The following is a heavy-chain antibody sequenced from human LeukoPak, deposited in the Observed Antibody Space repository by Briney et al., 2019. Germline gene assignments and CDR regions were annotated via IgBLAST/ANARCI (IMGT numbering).Heavy chain of an antibody. CDR1: GFTFSSYW. CDR3: AKGRGRSFGLDY. D-gene: IGHD3-10*01. J-gene: IGHJ4*02. Sequence: GGSLRLSCAASGFTFSSYWMHWVRQAPGKGLVWVSRINSDGSSTSYADSVKGRFTISRDNSKNTLYVQMNSLRAEDTAVYYCAKGRGRSFGLDYWGQGTLVTVSS. V-gene: IGHV3-74*01. CDR2: INSDGSST.